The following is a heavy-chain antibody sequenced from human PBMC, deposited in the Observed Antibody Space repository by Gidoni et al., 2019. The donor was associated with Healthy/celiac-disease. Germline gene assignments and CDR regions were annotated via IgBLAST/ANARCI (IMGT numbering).Heavy chain of an antibody. Sequence: QVQLVQSGAAVKKPGSSLKVYCKASGGTFSSYAISWVRQATGQGLEWMGGIIPIFGTANYAQKVQGRVTITADESTSTAYLELSSLRSEDTAVYYCAIASTITMVRGANFDYWGQGTLVTFSS. J-gene: IGHJ4*02. V-gene: IGHV1-69*01. D-gene: IGHD3-10*01. CDR2: IIPIFGTA. CDR1: GGTFSSYA. CDR3: AIASTITMVRGANFDY.